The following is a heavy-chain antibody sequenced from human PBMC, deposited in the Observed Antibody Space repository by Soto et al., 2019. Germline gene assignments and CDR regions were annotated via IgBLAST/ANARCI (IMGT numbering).Heavy chain of an antibody. V-gene: IGHV1-18*01. CDR2: IRHDNGNR. D-gene: IGHD2-2*02. CDR1: GYTFSTSG. CDR3: ARDTETNRYKD. Sequence: QVQVLQSGPEVKRPGASVTVSCKTSGYTFSTSGISWVRQAPGQGLEWVGWIRHDNGNRQSAQRLKSRVILTTDTSARTADRELRILTSDVSAVCYWARDTETNRYKDCGKSTLVTISS. J-gene: IGHJ1*01.